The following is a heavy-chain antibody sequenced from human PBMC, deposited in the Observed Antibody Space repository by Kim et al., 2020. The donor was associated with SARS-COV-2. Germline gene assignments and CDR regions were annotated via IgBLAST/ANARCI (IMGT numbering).Heavy chain of an antibody. V-gene: IGHV4-61*01. CDR3: ARGDFYNSDA. J-gene: IGHJ5*02. CDR1: GGSVSSGSYY. Sequence: SETLSLTCTVSGGSVSSGSYYWSWIRQPPGKGLEWIGYMFDSGSTNYNPSLKSRVTISVDTSKNQFSLKLSSVTAADTAVYYCARGDFYNSDAWCQGTLVTVSS. D-gene: IGHD1-1*01. CDR2: MFDSGST.